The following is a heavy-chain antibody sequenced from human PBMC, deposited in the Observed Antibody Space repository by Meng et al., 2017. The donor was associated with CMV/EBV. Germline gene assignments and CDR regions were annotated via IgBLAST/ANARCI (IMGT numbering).Heavy chain of an antibody. CDR2: IYYSGST. CDR1: GGSISSGDYY. CDR3: ARTGEYPTFDY. V-gene: IGHV4-30-4*08. Sequence: QMKLTVSGPGPVKPSQTLSLTCIVSGGSISSGDYYWSWIRQPPGKGLEWIGYIYYSGSTYYNPSLKSRVTISVDTSKNQFSLKLSSVTAADTAVYYCARTGEYPTFDYWGQGTLVTVSS. D-gene: IGHD2/OR15-2a*01. J-gene: IGHJ4*02.